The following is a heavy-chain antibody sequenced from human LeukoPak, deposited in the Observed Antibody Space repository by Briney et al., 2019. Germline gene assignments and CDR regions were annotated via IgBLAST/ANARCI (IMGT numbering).Heavy chain of an antibody. CDR1: GFTFSNYW. CDR2: IKQDGTEK. D-gene: IGHD2-15*01. CDR3: TRDTGCPGGTCYSFYDY. V-gene: IGHV3-7*01. J-gene: IGHJ4*02. Sequence: QPGGSLRLSCAASGFTFSNYWMTWVRQAPGKGLEWVANIKQDGTEKYYVDSVKGRFTISRDNAKNSLYLQMNGLRAEDTAVYYCTRDTGCPGGTCYSFYDYWGQGTLVAVSS.